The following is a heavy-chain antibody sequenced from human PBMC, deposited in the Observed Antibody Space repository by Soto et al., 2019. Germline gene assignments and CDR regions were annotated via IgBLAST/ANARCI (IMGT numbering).Heavy chain of an antibody. Sequence: ASVKVSCKASGYTSSSYHINWVRQAPGQGLEWMGWISGYSGNTKYAQKLQGRVTMTTDTSTNTGYMELRSLRSDDTAVYYCARDIYGYVDAFDLWGQGTMVTVSS. V-gene: IGHV1-18*01. CDR3: ARDIYGYVDAFDL. J-gene: IGHJ3*01. D-gene: IGHD5-18*01. CDR2: ISGYSGNT. CDR1: GYTSSSYH.